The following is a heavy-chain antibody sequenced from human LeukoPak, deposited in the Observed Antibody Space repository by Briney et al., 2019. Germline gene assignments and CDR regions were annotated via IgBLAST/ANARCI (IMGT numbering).Heavy chain of an antibody. CDR3: ARPIYYDSSGYYYYFDY. CDR2: IYPGDSDT. CDR1: GYSFTSYW. V-gene: IGHV5-51*01. Sequence: GESLKIPCKGSGYSFTSYWIGWVRQMPGKGLEWMGIIYPGDSDTRYSPSFQGQVTISADKSISTAYLQWSSLKASDTAMYYCARPIYYDSSGYYYYFDYWGQGTLVTVSS. D-gene: IGHD3-22*01. J-gene: IGHJ4*02.